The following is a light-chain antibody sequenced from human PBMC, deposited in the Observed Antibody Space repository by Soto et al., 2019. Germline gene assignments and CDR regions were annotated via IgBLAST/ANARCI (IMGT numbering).Light chain of an antibody. CDR1: SSNIGNNA. Sequence: QSVLTQPPSVSEAPRQRVTISCSGSSSNIGNNAVNWYQQLPGKAPKLLIYYDDLLPSGGSDRFSGSKSGTSASLAISGLQSEDEADYYCAAWDDSLNGYAFGTGTKVTVL. CDR3: AAWDDSLNGYA. J-gene: IGLJ1*01. CDR2: YDD. V-gene: IGLV1-36*01.